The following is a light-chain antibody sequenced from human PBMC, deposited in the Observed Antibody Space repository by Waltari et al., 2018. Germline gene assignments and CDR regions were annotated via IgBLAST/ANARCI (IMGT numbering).Light chain of an antibody. CDR1: SSDVGGYNS. V-gene: IGLV2-14*01. J-gene: IGLJ3*02. CDR3: NSYTSSSTLWV. CDR2: DVT. Sequence: QSALTQPASVSGSPGQSITIPCTGTSSDVGGYNSFSWYQQHPGKAPKLMIYDVTKRPSGVSDRFSGSKSGNTASLTISGLQAEDEADYYCNSYTSSSTLWVFGGGTKLTVL.